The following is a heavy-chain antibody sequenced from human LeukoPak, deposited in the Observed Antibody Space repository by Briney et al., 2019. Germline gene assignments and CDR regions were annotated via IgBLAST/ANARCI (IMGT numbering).Heavy chain of an antibody. CDR2: IKQDGSEK. CDR1: GFTFSSYW. V-gene: IGHV3-7*01. D-gene: IGHD1-1*01. CDR3: ASQAPLGLENWFDP. Sequence: EGSLRLSCAASGFTFSSYWMSWVRQAPGKGLEWVANIKQDGSEKYYVDSVKGRFTISRDNAKNSLYLQMNSLRAEDTAVYYCASQAPLGLENWFDPWGQGTLVTVSS. J-gene: IGHJ5*02.